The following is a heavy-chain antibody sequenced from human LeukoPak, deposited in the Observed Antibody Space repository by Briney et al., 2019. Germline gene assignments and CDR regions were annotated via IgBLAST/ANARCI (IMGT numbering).Heavy chain of an antibody. Sequence: PSETLSLTCTVSGGSISSYYWSWIRQPPGKGLEWIGYIYSSGSTNYSPSLKSRVTISVDTSKNHFSLKLNSVTAADTAVYFCARSANTRASFYYWGQGTLVTVSS. CDR3: ARSANTRASFYY. CDR1: GGSISSYY. V-gene: IGHV4-59*01. CDR2: IYSSGST. J-gene: IGHJ4*02.